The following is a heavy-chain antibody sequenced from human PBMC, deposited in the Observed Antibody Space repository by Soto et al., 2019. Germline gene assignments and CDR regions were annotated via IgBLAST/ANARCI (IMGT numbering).Heavy chain of an antibody. V-gene: IGHV4-59*01. CDR3: ARVKRGYSYGSIIDF. CDR1: GDSIRNYY. J-gene: IGHJ4*01. D-gene: IGHD5-18*01. Sequence: PSETLSLTGTVSGDSIRNYYWSWIRQPPGKGLEYIGYIFYSGSTNYNPSLKSRVAISVDTSRNQFAPKLRSVTAADTATYYCARVKRGYSYGSIIDFWGRGTLVTVSS. CDR2: IFYSGST.